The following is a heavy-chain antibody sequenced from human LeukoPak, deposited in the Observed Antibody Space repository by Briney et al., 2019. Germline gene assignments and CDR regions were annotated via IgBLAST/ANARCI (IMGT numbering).Heavy chain of an antibody. J-gene: IGHJ3*02. D-gene: IGHD6-19*01. CDR1: GFTFSSYS. CDR2: ISSSSSYI. Sequence: GGSLRLSCAASGFTFSSYSMNWVRQAPGKGLEWVSSISSSSSYIYYADSVKGRFTISRDNAKNSLYLQMNSLRAEDTAVYYCARDPRSYSSGWYGGGDAFDIWSQGTMVTVSA. CDR3: ARDPRSYSSGWYGGGDAFDI. V-gene: IGHV3-21*01.